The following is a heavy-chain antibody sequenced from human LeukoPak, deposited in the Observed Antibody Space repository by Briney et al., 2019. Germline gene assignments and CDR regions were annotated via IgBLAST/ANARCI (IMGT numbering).Heavy chain of an antibody. Sequence: PSETLSLTRAVYGGSFSGYYWSWIRQPPGKGLEWIGEINHSGSTNYNPPLKSRVTISVDTSKNQFSLKLSSVTAADTAVYYCARVGVMAYYYYYGMDVWGQGTTVTVSS. J-gene: IGHJ6*02. CDR3: ARVGVMAYYYYYGMDV. CDR1: GGSFSGYY. D-gene: IGHD3-3*01. V-gene: IGHV4-34*01. CDR2: INHSGST.